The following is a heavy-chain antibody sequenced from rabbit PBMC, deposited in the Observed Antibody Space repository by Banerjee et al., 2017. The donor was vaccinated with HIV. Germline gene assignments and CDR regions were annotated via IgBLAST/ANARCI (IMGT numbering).Heavy chain of an antibody. CDR1: GFSFSSSHY. Sequence: QEQLEESGGDLVKPGASLTLTCKASGFSFSSSHYIFWVRQAPGKGLEWIACIYAGSSGNTVYASWAKGPFTISKTSSTTVTLQMTSLTAADTATYFCARDRYAGSSYNLWGPGTLVTVS. CDR2: IYAGSSGNT. V-gene: IGHV1S45*01. D-gene: IGHD8-1*01. J-gene: IGHJ4*01. CDR3: ARDRYAGSSYNL.